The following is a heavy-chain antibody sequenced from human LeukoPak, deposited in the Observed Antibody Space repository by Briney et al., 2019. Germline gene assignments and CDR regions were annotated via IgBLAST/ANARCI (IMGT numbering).Heavy chain of an antibody. CDR1: GFTFSSYG. J-gene: IGHJ4*02. CDR2: ISYDGSNK. Sequence: PGGSLRLSCAASGFTFSSYGMHWVRQAPGKGLEGVAVISYDGSNKYYADSVKGRFTISRDNSKNTLYLQMNSLRAEDTAVYYCAKPYSSSWYYFDYWGQGTLVTVSS. CDR3: AKPYSSSWYYFDY. D-gene: IGHD6-13*01. V-gene: IGHV3-30*18.